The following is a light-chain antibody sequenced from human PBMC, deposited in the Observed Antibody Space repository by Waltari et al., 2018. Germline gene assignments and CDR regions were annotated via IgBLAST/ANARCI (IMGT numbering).Light chain of an antibody. Sequence: QSAPTQPPSVSGSPGQSVTISCTGTSSDVGGYNYVSWYQQHPGKAPKLMIYGVSNRPSGVSVRFSGSKSGNTASLTISGLQAEDEADYYCCSYTTSSTFLFGGGTRLTVL. V-gene: IGLV2-14*01. CDR1: SSDVGGYNY. CDR2: GVS. CDR3: CSYTTSSTFL. J-gene: IGLJ2*01.